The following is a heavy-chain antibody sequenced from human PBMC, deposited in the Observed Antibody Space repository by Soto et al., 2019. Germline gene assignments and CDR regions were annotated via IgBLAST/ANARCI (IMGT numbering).Heavy chain of an antibody. CDR2: TNSDGTDS. D-gene: IGHD3-22*01. V-gene: IGHV3-43D*04. Sequence: GGSLRLSCAAAGFEFEDYAMTCVRQVPAKGLEWVSLTNSDGTDSYYMDSLKGRFTISRDNAKSTLYLQMDRLRPEATALYFCAKSLYYYDSSPLDHWGQGT. CDR1: GFEFEDYA. CDR3: AKSLYYYDSSPLDH. J-gene: IGHJ4*02.